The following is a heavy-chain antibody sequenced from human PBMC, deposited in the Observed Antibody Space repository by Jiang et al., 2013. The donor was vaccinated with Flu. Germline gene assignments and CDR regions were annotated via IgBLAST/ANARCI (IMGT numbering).Heavy chain of an antibody. Sequence: KPSETLSLTCTVSGGSISSYYWSWIRQPPGKGLEWIGYIYYSGSTNYNPSLKSRVTISVDTSKNQFSLKLSSVTAADTAVYYCARQDGYNVDYWGQGTLVTVSS. D-gene: IGHD5-24*01. J-gene: IGHJ4*02. CDR3: ARQDGYNVDY. V-gene: IGHV4-59*08. CDR1: GGSISSYY. CDR2: IYYSGST.